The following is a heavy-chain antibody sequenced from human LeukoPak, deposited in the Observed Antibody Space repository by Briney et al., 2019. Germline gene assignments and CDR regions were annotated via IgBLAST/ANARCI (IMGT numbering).Heavy chain of an antibody. CDR2: IIPIFGTA. Sequence: SVKVSCKASGGTFSSYAISWVRQAPGQGLEWMGGIIPIFGTANYAQKFQGRVTITADESTSTAYMELSSLRSEDTAVYYCARAGEEGYCSSTSCYNFDYWGQGTLVTVSS. D-gene: IGHD2-2*02. V-gene: IGHV1-69*13. J-gene: IGHJ4*02. CDR3: ARAGEEGYCSSTSCYNFDY. CDR1: GGTFSSYA.